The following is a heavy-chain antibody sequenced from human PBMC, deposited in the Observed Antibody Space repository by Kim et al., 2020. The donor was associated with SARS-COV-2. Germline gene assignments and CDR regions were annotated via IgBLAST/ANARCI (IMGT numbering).Heavy chain of an antibody. J-gene: IGHJ4*02. Sequence: DNVKCRFTISRDKSKTTLYLKMNSLRAEDTAVYFCARETGYYYDSSRFDYWGQGTLVTVSS. CDR3: ARETGYYYDSSRFDY. V-gene: IGHV3-30*01. D-gene: IGHD3-22*01.